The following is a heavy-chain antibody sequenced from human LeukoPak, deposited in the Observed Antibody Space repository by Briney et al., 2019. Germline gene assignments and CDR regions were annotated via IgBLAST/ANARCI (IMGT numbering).Heavy chain of an antibody. Sequence: GGSLGLSCAASGSTFSSYAMSWVRQAPGKGLEWVSAISGSGGSTYYADSVKGRFTISRDNSKNTLYLQMNSLRAEDTAVYYCAKDISFVVVPAAIRTDYYYMGVWGKGTTVTVSS. D-gene: IGHD2-2*01. CDR3: AKDISFVVVPAAIRTDYYYMGV. CDR2: ISGSGGST. V-gene: IGHV3-23*01. J-gene: IGHJ6*03. CDR1: GSTFSSYA.